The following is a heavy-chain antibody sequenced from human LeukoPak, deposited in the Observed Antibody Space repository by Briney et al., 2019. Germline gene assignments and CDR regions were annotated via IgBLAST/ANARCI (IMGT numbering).Heavy chain of an antibody. CDR3: AKYTPYQASGDYYFDY. CDR1: GYTFTTYG. Sequence: ASVKVSCKASGYTFTTYGINWVRQAPGQGLEWMGWISRYNGKTNYAQKFQRRITMTTDTSTSTVYMELRSLSSDDTAVYYCAKYTPYQASGDYYFDYWGQGTLVTVSS. J-gene: IGHJ4*02. CDR2: ISRYNGKT. V-gene: IGHV1-18*01. D-gene: IGHD3-10*01.